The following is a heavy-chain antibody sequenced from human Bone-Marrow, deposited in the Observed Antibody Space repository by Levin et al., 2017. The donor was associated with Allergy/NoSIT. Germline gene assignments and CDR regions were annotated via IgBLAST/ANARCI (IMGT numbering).Heavy chain of an antibody. CDR3: ARGPYCSGGRCPGAFDY. V-gene: IGHV3-72*01. J-gene: IGHJ4*02. Sequence: PGGSLRLSCAASGFSFSHHYMDWVRQAPGKGLEWLARTRSKGHSYSTEYAAFVKGRFSISRDASKTSLYLQMNSLKTEDTAVYYCARGPYCSGGRCPGAFDYWGQGTLVTVSS. CDR2: TRSKGHSYST. CDR1: GFSFSHHY. D-gene: IGHD2-15*01.